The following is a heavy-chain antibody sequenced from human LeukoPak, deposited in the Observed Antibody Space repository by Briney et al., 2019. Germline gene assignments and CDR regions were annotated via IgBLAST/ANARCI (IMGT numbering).Heavy chain of an antibody. Sequence: GGSLRLSCAASGFTFDDYGMSWVRQAPGKGLEWVSGINWNGGSTGYADSVKGRFTISRDNAKNSLYLQMNSLRAEDTALYYCARDVNWRFDPYNYYYYYGMGVWGQGTTVTVSS. CDR2: INWNGGST. CDR1: GFTFDDYG. J-gene: IGHJ6*02. V-gene: IGHV3-20*04. CDR3: ARDVNWRFDPYNYYYYYGMGV. D-gene: IGHD1-1*01.